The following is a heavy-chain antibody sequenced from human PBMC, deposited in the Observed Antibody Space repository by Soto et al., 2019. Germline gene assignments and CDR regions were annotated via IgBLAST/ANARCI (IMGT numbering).Heavy chain of an antibody. J-gene: IGHJ6*02. CDR3: AREVVGGYQFSSAGMDV. Sequence: TVSGGSISSGDYYWSWIRQPPGKGLEWIGYIYYSGSTYYNPSLKSRVTISVDTSKNQFSLKLSSVTAADTAVYYCAREVVGGYQFSSAGMDVWGQGTTVTVSS. CDR2: IYYSGST. CDR1: GGSISSGDYY. V-gene: IGHV4-30-4*01. D-gene: IGHD6-19*01.